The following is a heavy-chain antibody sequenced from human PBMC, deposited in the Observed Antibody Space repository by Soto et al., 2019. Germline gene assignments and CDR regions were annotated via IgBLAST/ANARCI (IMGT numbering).Heavy chain of an antibody. D-gene: IGHD2-21*01. CDR3: ARGIPRGAPDKYYLDS. J-gene: IGHJ4*02. V-gene: IGHV4-34*01. CDR2: INHTGST. CDR1: GGSFSGYY. Sequence: PSETLSLTCAVYGGSFSGYYWTWIRQPPGNGLEWIGEINHTGSTDYNPSLKSRVTISVDTSKNQFSLKLSSVTAADTAVYYCARGIPRGAPDKYYLDSWGQGALVTVSS.